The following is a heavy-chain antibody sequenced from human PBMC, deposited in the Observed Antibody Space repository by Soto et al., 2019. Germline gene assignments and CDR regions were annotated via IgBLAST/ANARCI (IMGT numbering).Heavy chain of an antibody. Sequence: ASVKVSCKASGYTFTSYGISWVRQAPGQGLEWMGWISAYNGNTNYAQKLQGRVTMTTDTSTSTAYMELRSLRSDDTAMYYCARQRDSIAAAGTDGNWFDPWGQGTLVTVSS. J-gene: IGHJ5*02. V-gene: IGHV1-18*01. CDR3: ARQRDSIAAAGTDGNWFDP. CDR2: ISAYNGNT. D-gene: IGHD6-13*01. CDR1: GYTFTSYG.